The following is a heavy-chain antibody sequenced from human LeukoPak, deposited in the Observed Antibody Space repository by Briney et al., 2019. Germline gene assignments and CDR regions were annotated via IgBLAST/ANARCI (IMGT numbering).Heavy chain of an antibody. Sequence: GGSLTLSCAASGFTFSSYAMTWVRQAPGKGLEWVSAISDSGGSTYYADSVKGRFTISRDNSKNTLYLQMNSLRAEDTAVYYCAKDLVLAVTTFDYWGQGTLVTVSS. V-gene: IGHV3-23*01. CDR2: ISDSGGST. CDR3: AKDLVLAVTTFDY. D-gene: IGHD4-11*01. CDR1: GFTFSSYA. J-gene: IGHJ4*02.